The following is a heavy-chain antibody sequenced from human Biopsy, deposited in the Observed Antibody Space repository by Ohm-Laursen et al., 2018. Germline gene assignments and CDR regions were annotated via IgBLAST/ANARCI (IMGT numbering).Heavy chain of an antibody. CDR2: INQAGTT. CDR3: GNEVHGRDY. D-gene: IGHD2-15*01. J-gene: IGHJ4*02. CDR1: GKTFSDYQ. V-gene: IGHV4-34*08. Sequence: TLSLTCPVFGKTFSDYQWSWIRQPPGKGLEWIGQINQAGTTNYNPSPKSRVSISADASKYEFSLRLTSVTAADTAVYLCGNEVHGRDYWGLGAQVTVSS.